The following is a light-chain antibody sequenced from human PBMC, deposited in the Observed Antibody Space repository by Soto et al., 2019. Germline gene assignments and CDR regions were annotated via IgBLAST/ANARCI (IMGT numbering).Light chain of an antibody. CDR1: QSVFFGTNSENY. V-gene: IGKV4-1*01. J-gene: IGKJ5*01. CDR3: QQYFDPPFT. CDR2: WDS. Sequence: DIVMTQSPDSLAVSLGERATIHCKSNQSVFFGTNSENYLAWYQQKPGQPPKLLIYWDSTRETGFPDRFTGSVSATQCALTITSLQAEDVAVYYCQQYFDPPFTFGQGTRLEIK.